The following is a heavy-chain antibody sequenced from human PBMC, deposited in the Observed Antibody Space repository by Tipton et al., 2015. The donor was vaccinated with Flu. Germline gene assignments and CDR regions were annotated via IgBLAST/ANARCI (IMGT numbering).Heavy chain of an antibody. J-gene: IGHJ4*02. Sequence: TLSLTCAVSGYSISSGYYWGWIRQPPGKGLEWIGSIYHSGSTYYNPSLKSRVTISGDTSKNQFSLKLRSVTAADTAVYYCARHNLGYCSSTSCYNDFDYWGQGTLVPVSS. CDR3: ARHNLGYCSSTSCYNDFDY. V-gene: IGHV4-38-2*01. CDR1: GYSISSGYY. CDR2: IYHSGST. D-gene: IGHD2-2*02.